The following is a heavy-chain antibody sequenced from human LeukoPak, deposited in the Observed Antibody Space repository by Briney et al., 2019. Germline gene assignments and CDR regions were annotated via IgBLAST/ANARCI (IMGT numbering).Heavy chain of an antibody. V-gene: IGHV4-38-2*02. CDR1: GYSISSGYY. CDR3: ARVRRFYYDSSTKGAFDI. J-gene: IGHJ3*02. Sequence: PSETLSLTCTVSGYSISSGYYWSWIRQPPGKGLEWIGEINHSGSTNYNPSLKSRVTISVDTSKKQFSLKLNSVTAADTAVYYCARVRRFYYDSSTKGAFDIWGQGTMVTVSS. D-gene: IGHD3-22*01. CDR2: INHSGST.